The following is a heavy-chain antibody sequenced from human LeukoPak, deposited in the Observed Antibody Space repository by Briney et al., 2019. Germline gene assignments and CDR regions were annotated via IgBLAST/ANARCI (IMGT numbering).Heavy chain of an antibody. Sequence: GGSLRLSCTASGFTFADFTVSWFRQSPGQGLEWVGFIRSNVYGGTTEHAASVEARLTISRDDSNSIAYLQMNSLKTEDTAVYYCTRGSGRYVMVDWWGQGNPGHRLL. D-gene: IGHD6-19*01. V-gene: IGHV3-49*03. CDR2: IRSNVYGGTT. J-gene: IGHJ4*02. CDR1: GFTFADFT. CDR3: TRGSGRYVMVDW.